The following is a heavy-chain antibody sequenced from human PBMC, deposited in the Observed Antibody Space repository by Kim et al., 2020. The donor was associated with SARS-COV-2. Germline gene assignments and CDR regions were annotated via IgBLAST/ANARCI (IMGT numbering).Heavy chain of an antibody. CDR3: ARHIGEEDSSSWYVDYFDY. Sequence: GSLRLSCTVSGGSISSYYWSWIRQPPGKGLEWIGYIYYSGRTNYNPSLKSRVTISVDTSKNQFSLKLSSVTAADTAVYYCARHIGEEDSSSWYVDYFDYGGQGTLVTVSS. J-gene: IGHJ4*02. D-gene: IGHD6-13*01. CDR1: GGSISSYY. V-gene: IGHV4-59*08. CDR2: IYYSGRT.